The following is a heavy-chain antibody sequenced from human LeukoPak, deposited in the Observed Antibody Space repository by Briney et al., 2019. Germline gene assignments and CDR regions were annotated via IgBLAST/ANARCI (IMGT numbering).Heavy chain of an antibody. Sequence: SETLSLTCAVYGGSFSGYYWSWIRQPPGKGLEWIGEINHSGSTNYNPSLKSRVTISVDTSKKQFSLKLSSVTAADTAVYYCATSSHDLLDTDYWGQGTLVTVSS. CDR1: GGSFSGYY. CDR2: INHSGST. CDR3: ATSSHDLLDTDY. D-gene: IGHD3-22*01. V-gene: IGHV4-34*01. J-gene: IGHJ4*02.